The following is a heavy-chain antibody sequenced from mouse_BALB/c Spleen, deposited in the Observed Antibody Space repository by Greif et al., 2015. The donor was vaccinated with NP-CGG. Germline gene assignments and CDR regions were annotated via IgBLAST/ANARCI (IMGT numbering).Heavy chain of an antibody. V-gene: IGHV1-7*01. J-gene: IGHJ2*01. Sequence: QVQLQQPGAELAKPGASVKMSCKASGYTFTSYWMHWVKQRPGQGLEWIGYVNPSTGYTEYNQKFKDKATLTADKSSSTAYMQLSSLTSEDSAVYYCANYGNYFDYWGQGTTLAVSS. CDR2: VNPSTGYT. CDR1: GYTFTSYW. CDR3: ANYGNYFDY. D-gene: IGHD2-1*01.